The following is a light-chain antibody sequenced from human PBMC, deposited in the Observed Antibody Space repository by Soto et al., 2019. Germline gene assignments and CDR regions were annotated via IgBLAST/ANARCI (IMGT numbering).Light chain of an antibody. CDR3: SSYAGSNTYV. CDR1: SSDVGAYNY. CDR2: EVS. J-gene: IGLJ1*01. Sequence: QSVLTQPPSASGPPGQSVTISCTGTSSDVGAYNYVSWYQQHPGKAPKLMIYEVSKRPSGVPDRFSGSKSGNTASLTVFGLQAEDETDYYCSSYAGSNTYVFGTGTKVTVL. V-gene: IGLV2-8*01.